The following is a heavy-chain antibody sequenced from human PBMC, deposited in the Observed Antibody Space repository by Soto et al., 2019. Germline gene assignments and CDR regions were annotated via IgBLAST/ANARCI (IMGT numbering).Heavy chain of an antibody. CDR3: ARVGLLDTVVWNWFDP. V-gene: IGHV1-69*12. D-gene: IGHD2-21*02. CDR1: GGTFSSYA. J-gene: IGHJ5*02. Sequence: QVQLVQSGAEVKKPGSSVKVSCKASGGTFSSYAISWVRQAPGQGLEWMGGIIPIFGTANYAQKFQGRVTITADEATSTAYLELSSLRSEDTAVYYCARVGLLDTVVWNWFDPWGQGTLVTVSS. CDR2: IIPIFGTA.